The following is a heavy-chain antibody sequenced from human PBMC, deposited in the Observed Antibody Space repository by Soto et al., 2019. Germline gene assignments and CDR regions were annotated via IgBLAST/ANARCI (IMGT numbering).Heavy chain of an antibody. J-gene: IGHJ5*02. CDR1: GYTFTSYG. CDR3: ARDGGSSWYSNKENNWFDP. V-gene: IGHV1-18*01. CDR2: ISAYNGNT. D-gene: IGHD6-13*01. Sequence: GASVKVSCKASGYTFTSYGISWVRQAPGQGLEWMGWISAYNGNTNYAQKLQGRVTMTTDTSTSTAYMELRSLRSDDTAVYYCARDGGSSWYSNKENNWFDPWGQGTLVTVSS.